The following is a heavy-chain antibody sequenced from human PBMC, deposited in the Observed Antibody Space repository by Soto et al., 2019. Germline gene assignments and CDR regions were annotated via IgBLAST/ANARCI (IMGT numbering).Heavy chain of an antibody. Sequence: QVPLVQSGAEVKKPGASVKVSCKVSGYTLTELSMHWVRQAPGKGLEWMGGFDPEDGETIYAQKFQGRVTMTEDTSTDTAYMELSSLRSEDTAVYYCATRLLTYYYDSSGYYYFDYWGQGTLVTVSS. D-gene: IGHD3-22*01. V-gene: IGHV1-24*01. CDR1: GYTLTELS. J-gene: IGHJ4*02. CDR2: FDPEDGET. CDR3: ATRLLTYYYDSSGYYYFDY.